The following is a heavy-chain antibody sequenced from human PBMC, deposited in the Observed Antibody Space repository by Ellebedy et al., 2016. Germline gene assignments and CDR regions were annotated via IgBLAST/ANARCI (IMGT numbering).Heavy chain of an antibody. CDR2: INHSGST. V-gene: IGHV4-34*01. J-gene: IGHJ4*02. D-gene: IGHD1-26*01. CDR3: ARGSVVGATTIDY. Sequence: SETLSLTCAVYGGSFSGYYWSWIRQPPGKGLEWIGEINHSGSTNYNPSLKSRVTISVDTSKNQFSLKLSSVTAADTAVYYCARGSVVGATTIDYWGQGTLVTVSS. CDR1: GGSFSGYY.